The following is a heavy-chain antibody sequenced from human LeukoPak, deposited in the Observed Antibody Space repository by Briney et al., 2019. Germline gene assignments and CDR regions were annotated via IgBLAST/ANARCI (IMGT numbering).Heavy chain of an antibody. CDR3: ARGPGRYYDSSGYYF. J-gene: IGHJ4*02. Sequence: SETLSLTCTVSGGSISSSSYSWSWIRQPPGKGLEWIGEINHSGSTNYNPSLKSRVTISVDTSKNQFSLKLSSVTAADTAVYYCARGPGRYYDSSGYYFWGQGTLVTVSS. CDR1: GGSISSSSYS. CDR2: INHSGST. D-gene: IGHD3-22*01. V-gene: IGHV4-39*07.